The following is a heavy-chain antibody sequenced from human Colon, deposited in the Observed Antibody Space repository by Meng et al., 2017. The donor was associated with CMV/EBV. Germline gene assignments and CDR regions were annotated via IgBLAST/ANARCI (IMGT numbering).Heavy chain of an antibody. CDR3: ARGPASGAFDI. V-gene: IGHV1-2*02. D-gene: IGHD1-1*01. CDR1: GYTFTDYY. CDR2: INPHIGGT. Sequence: QGQLGQSGAEVKTPGASVKIACKASGYTFTDYYIHWLRQAPGQGFEWMGWINPHIGGTNYAQKFLGRVTMTRDTSISTAYMDLSSLISDDTAVYYCARGPASGAFDIWGQGTMVTVSS. J-gene: IGHJ3*02.